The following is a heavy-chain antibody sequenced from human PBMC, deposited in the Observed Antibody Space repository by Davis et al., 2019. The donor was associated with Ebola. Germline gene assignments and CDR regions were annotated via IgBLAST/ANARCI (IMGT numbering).Heavy chain of an antibody. CDR1: GGSFSGYY. Sequence: SETLSLTCAVYGGSFSGYYWSWIRQPPGKGLEWIGEINHSGSTNYNPSLKSRVTISVDTSKNQFSLKLSSVTAADTAVYYCARGASGTPYFDYWGQGTLVTVSS. V-gene: IGHV4-34*01. CDR2: INHSGST. D-gene: IGHD2-15*01. CDR3: ARGASGTPYFDY. J-gene: IGHJ4*02.